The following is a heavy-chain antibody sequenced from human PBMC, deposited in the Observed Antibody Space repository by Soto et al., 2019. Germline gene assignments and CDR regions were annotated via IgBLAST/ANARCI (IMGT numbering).Heavy chain of an antibody. CDR2: ISYDGGNT. CDR3: AKDGYCSGVSCYGWFDP. CDR1: GFTFSTYG. D-gene: IGHD2-15*01. J-gene: IGHJ5*02. V-gene: IGHV3-30*18. Sequence: GGSLRLSCAASGFTFSTYGLHWVRQAPGKGLEWVAFISYDGGNTYYADSVKGRFTISRGNSNNALYLQMSSLRTEDTAVYYCAKDGYCSGVSCYGWFDPWGQGTLVTVSS.